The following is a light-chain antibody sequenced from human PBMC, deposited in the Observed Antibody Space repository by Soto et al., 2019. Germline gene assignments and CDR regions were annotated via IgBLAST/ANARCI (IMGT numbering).Light chain of an antibody. CDR3: QQYHRSSVT. J-gene: IGKJ5*01. Sequence: DIQMTQSPSTLSASVGDRVTITCRASQSLNNDLAWYQQKPGKAPNLLIYDASTLERGVPSRFSGTGSGTEFTLAISSLQPDDVATYYCQQYHRSSVTFGQGTRLEIK. CDR1: QSLNND. V-gene: IGKV1-5*01. CDR2: DAS.